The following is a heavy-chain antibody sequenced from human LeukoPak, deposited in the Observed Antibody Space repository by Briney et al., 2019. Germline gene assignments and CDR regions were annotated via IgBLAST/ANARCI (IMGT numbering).Heavy chain of an antibody. CDR2: ISGSGGST. J-gene: IGHJ1*01. V-gene: IGHV3-23*01. Sequence: GGSPRLSCAASGFTFSSYAMSWVRQAPGKGLEWVSAISGSGGSTYYADSVKGRFTISRDNSKNTLYLQMNSLRAEDTAVYYCAKDTREYYYDSSGYYHADFQHWGQGTLVTVSS. CDR3: AKDTREYYYDSSGYYHADFQH. D-gene: IGHD3-22*01. CDR1: GFTFSSYA.